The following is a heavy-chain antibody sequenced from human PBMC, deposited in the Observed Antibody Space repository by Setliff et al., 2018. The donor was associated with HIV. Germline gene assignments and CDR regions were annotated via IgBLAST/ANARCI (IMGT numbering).Heavy chain of an antibody. J-gene: IGHJ3*02. Sequence: SETLSLTCTVSGGSISSGGYYWFWIRQPPGKGLEWIGSIFYSGSTKYNPSLKSRLTISVDTSKNQFSLKLRSVTAADTAFYYCARGVTHPPPIGAFDIWGLGTLVTVSS. V-gene: IGHV4-39*07. D-gene: IGHD5-18*01. CDR3: ARGVTHPPPIGAFDI. CDR1: GGSISSGGYY. CDR2: IFYSGST.